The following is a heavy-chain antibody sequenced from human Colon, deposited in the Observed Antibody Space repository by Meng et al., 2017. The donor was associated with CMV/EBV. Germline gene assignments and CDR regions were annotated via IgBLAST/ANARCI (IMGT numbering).Heavy chain of an antibody. CDR3: ARGALGSCTGSSCYS. V-gene: IGHV4-31*02. CDR2: IFNSGAT. Sequence: SISAGGYYWSWIRQHPGKGLEWIGYIFNSGATSKNPSLNSRVIISVDTSKNQFSLKLTSVTAADTAVYFCARGALGSCTGSSCYSWGQGTLVTVSS. CDR1: SISAGGYY. J-gene: IGHJ4*02. D-gene: IGHD6-19*01.